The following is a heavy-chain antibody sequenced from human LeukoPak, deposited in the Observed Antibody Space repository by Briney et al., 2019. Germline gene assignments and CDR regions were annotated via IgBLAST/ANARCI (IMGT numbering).Heavy chain of an antibody. CDR2: IIPIFGTA. J-gene: IGHJ3*02. V-gene: IGHV1-69*13. Sequence: ASVKVSCKASGGTFSSYAISWVRQAPGQGLEWMGGIIPIFGTANYAQKFQGRVTITADESTSTAYMELSSLRSEDTAVYYCASVIPIAAAGTDAFDIWGQGTMVTVSS. CDR3: ASVIPIAAAGTDAFDI. CDR1: GGTFSSYA. D-gene: IGHD6-13*01.